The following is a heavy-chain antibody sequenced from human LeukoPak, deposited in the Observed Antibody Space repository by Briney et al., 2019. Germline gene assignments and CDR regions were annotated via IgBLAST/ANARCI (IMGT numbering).Heavy chain of an antibody. CDR2: INPNSGGT. D-gene: IGHD6-13*01. Sequence: GASVKVSCKASGYTFTGYYMHWVRQAPGQGLEWIGWINPNSGGTNYAQKFQGRVTMTRDTSISTAYMELSRLRSDDTAVYYCAREDIAAAVNFDYWGQGTLVTVSS. V-gene: IGHV1-2*02. CDR1: GYTFTGYY. CDR3: AREDIAAAVNFDY. J-gene: IGHJ4*02.